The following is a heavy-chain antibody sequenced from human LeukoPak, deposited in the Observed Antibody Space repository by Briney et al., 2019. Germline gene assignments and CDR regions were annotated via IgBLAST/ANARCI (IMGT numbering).Heavy chain of an antibody. V-gene: IGHV1-18*01. CDR3: ARDSIVLMVYAIVSGYYYMDV. D-gene: IGHD2-8*01. CDR2: ISAYNCNT. CDR1: GYTFTSYG. Sequence: GASVKVSCKASGYTFTSYGISWVRQATGQGLEWMVWISAYNCNTNYAQKLEGRVTMTTDTSTSPAYMELRSLRSDDTAVYYCARDSIVLMVYAIVSGYYYMDVWGKGTTVTVSS. J-gene: IGHJ6*03.